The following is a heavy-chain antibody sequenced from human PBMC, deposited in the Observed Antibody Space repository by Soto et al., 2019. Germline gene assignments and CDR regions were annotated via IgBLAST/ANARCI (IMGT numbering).Heavy chain of an antibody. V-gene: IGHV3-30-3*01. CDR3: ARGIAATGIDY. J-gene: IGHJ4*02. Sequence: GGSLRLSCAASGFTFSSYAMHWVRQAPGKGLEWVAVISYDGSNKYYADSVKGRFTISRDNSKNTLYLQMNSLRAEDTAVYYCARGIAATGIDYWGQGTLVTVSS. CDR1: GFTFSSYA. CDR2: ISYDGSNK. D-gene: IGHD6-13*01.